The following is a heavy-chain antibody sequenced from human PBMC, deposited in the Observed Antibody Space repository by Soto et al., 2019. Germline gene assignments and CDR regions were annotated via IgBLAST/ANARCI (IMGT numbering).Heavy chain of an antibody. J-gene: IGHJ4*02. CDR1: GFTFNSYA. D-gene: IGHD1-26*01. CDR3: ARGNRVGATFPQYYFDS. CDR2: ILYDGSYK. Sequence: GGSLRLSCAASGFTFNSYAMHWVRQAPGKGLEWVAIILYDGSYKYYADSVKGRFTISRDNSKNTLYLQMNSLRAEDTAVYYCARGNRVGATFPQYYFDSWGQGTLVTVSS. V-gene: IGHV3-30-3*01.